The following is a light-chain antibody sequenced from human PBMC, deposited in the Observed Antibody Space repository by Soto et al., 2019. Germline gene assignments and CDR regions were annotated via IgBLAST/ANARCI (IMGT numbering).Light chain of an antibody. CDR1: QSVGDRF. J-gene: IGKJ5*01. Sequence: ELVLTQSPATLSLSPGERATLSCRASQSVGDRFLDWYQQKPGQAPRLLINVASTRATGIPDRFSGSGSGTDFTLTISRLEPEDFAVYYCQQDGTSPIAFGQGTRLE. CDR2: VAS. CDR3: QQDGTSPIA. V-gene: IGKV3-20*01.